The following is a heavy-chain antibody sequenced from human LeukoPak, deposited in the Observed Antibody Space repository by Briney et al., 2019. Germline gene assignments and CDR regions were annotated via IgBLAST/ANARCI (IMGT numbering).Heavy chain of an antibody. Sequence: SETLSLTCTVSGCSISSYYWNWIRQPPGKGLEWIGYIYYSGSTNYNPSLKSRVTISVDTSKNQFSLRLSSVTAADTAVYYCARDGGLISDYAFHIWGQGTMVTVSS. V-gene: IGHV4-59*01. CDR3: ARDGGLISDYAFHI. CDR1: GCSISSYY. D-gene: IGHD3-16*01. CDR2: IYYSGST. J-gene: IGHJ3*02.